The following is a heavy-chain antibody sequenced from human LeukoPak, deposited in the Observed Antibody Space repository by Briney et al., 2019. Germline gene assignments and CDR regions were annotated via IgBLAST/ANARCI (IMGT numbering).Heavy chain of an antibody. V-gene: IGHV1-2*02. J-gene: IGHJ4*02. Sequence: ASVKVSCKVSGYTLTELSMHWVRQAPGQGLEWMGWINPNSGATNYAQNFQGRVTMTRDTSINTAYMELSRLRSDDTAVYYCARVAYFYDSSGYYYSDYWGQGTLVTVSS. CDR1: GYTLTELS. CDR3: ARVAYFYDSSGYYYSDY. CDR2: INPNSGAT. D-gene: IGHD3-22*01.